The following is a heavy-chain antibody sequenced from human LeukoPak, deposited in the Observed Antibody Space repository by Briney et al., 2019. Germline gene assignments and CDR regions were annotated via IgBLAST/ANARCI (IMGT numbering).Heavy chain of an antibody. D-gene: IGHD6-13*01. V-gene: IGHV1-2*06. CDR2: INPNSGGT. CDR1: GYTFTGYY. J-gene: IGHJ4*02. CDR3: ARVKGYSSSWAFRY. Sequence: ASVKVSCKASGYTFTGYYMHWVRQAPGQGLEWMVRINPNSGGTNYAQKFQGRVTMTRDTSISTAYMELSRLRSDDTAVYYCARVKGYSSSWAFRYWGQGTLVTVSS.